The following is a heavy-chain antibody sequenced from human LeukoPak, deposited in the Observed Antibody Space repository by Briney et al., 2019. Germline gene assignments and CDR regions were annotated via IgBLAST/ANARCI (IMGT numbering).Heavy chain of an antibody. V-gene: IGHV4-59*08. Sequence: SETLSLTCTVSGGSISSYYWSWIRQPPGKGLEWIGYIYYSGSTNYNPSHKSRVTISVDTSKNQFSLKLSSVTAADTAVYYCARTRRGYFDYWGQGTLVTVSS. CDR1: GGSISSYY. J-gene: IGHJ4*02. CDR2: IYYSGST. CDR3: ARTRRGYFDY.